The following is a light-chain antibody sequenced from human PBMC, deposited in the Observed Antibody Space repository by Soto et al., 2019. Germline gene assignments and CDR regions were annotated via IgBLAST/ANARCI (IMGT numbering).Light chain of an antibody. J-gene: IGKJ4*01. Sequence: DIQLTQSPSFLSASVGDRVTITCRASQGISSYLAWYQQKPGKAPKLLIYAASTLQSGVPSRFSGSGSGTEFTLTSSSLQPEDFATYYCQQLNSALTFGGRTNVEIK. V-gene: IGKV1-9*01. CDR3: QQLNSALT. CDR1: QGISSY. CDR2: AAS.